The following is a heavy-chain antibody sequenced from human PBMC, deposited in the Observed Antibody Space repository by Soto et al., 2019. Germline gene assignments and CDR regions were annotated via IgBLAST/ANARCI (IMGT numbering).Heavy chain of an antibody. CDR1: GGSTSSYY. V-gene: IGHV4-34*01. J-gene: IGHJ4*02. CDR2: INHSGST. Sequence: SETLSLSCTVSGGSTSSYYWSWIRQPPGKGLEWIGEINHSGSTNYNPTLKSRVTISVDTSKNQFSLKLSSVTAADTAVYYCAREKPYSSSWYHDYWGQGTLVPSPQ. CDR3: AREKPYSSSWYHDY. D-gene: IGHD6-13*01.